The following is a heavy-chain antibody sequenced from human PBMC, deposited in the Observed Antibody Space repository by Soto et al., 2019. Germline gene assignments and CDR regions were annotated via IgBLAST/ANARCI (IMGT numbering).Heavy chain of an antibody. J-gene: IGHJ4*02. V-gene: IGHV2-5*02. CDR3: AHIVPFDYRGYNFEF. CDR2: IYWDEDK. CDR1: GFSLSTHTVG. Sequence: QITLKESGPTLVKPTQTLMLTCTFFGFSLSTHTVGVAWIRQPPGKALEWLALIYWDEDKGYRPSLKSRLTPSQDTSKNQVVLTMTNMDPVDTATYYCAHIVPFDYRGYNFEFWGQGILVTVSS. D-gene: IGHD4-4*01.